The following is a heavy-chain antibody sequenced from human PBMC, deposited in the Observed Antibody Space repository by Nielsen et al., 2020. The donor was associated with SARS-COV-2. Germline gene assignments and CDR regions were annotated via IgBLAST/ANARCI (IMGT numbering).Heavy chain of an antibody. J-gene: IGHJ6*02. Sequence: VRQAPGKGLEWVAVIWSGRGYKHYRDSVKGRFTISRDNAKNSLYLQMNSLRAEDTAVYYCARDLQVVVAATYSYYYYGMDVWGQGTTVTVSS. CDR3: ARDLQVVVAATYSYYYYGMDV. D-gene: IGHD2-15*01. CDR2: IWSGRGYK. V-gene: IGHV3-33*01.